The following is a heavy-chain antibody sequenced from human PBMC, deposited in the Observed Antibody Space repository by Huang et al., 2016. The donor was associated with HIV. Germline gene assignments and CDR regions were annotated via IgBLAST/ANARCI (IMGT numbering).Heavy chain of an antibody. D-gene: IGHD5-12*01. CDR2: IDYSGST. CDR3: ARGPSPWLQEAFDI. CDR1: GGSISSYY. J-gene: IGHJ3*02. V-gene: IGHV4-59*01. Sequence: QVQLQESGPGLVKPSETLSLTCTVSGGSISSYYWSGIRQPPGKGLECIGYIDYSGSTNDNPARKSRGTISVDTSKNQFSLKLRSVTAADTAVYYCARGPSPWLQEAFDIWGQGTMVTVSS.